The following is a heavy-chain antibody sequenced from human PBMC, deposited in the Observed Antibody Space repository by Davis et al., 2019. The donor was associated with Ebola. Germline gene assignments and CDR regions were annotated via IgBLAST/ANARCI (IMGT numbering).Heavy chain of an antibody. Sequence: MPSETLSLTCTVSGGSISSYYWSWIRQPPGKGLEWIGYIYYSGSTNYNPSLKSRVTISVDTSKNQFSLKLSSVTAADTAVYYCERAGEFWSGWSQWGQGTLVTVSS. D-gene: IGHD3-3*01. J-gene: IGHJ4*02. CDR3: ERAGEFWSGWSQ. CDR2: IYYSGST. CDR1: GGSISSYY. V-gene: IGHV4-59*01.